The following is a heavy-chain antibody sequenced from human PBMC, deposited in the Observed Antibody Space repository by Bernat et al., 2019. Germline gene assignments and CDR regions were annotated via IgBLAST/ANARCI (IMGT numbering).Heavy chain of an antibody. Sequence: EVQLVESGGGLVQPGGSLRLSCAASGFTFSTYPMHWVRQAPGEGLEYVSSILGDGGTKWYANSVKDRFTIARDNSKNILYLQLGSLRADDMAVYYCARDRDSGYSFDIWGQGTVVTVSS. CDR1: GFTFSTYP. V-gene: IGHV3-64*01. CDR3: ARDRDSGYSFDI. CDR2: ILGDGGTK. J-gene: IGHJ3*02. D-gene: IGHD3-22*01.